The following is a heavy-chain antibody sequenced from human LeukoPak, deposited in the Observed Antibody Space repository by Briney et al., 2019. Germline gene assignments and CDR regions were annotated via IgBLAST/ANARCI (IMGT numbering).Heavy chain of an antibody. CDR1: GFTFTRSA. D-gene: IGHD3-3*01. CDR2: IVVGSGNT. J-gene: IGHJ5*02. V-gene: IGHV1-58*02. Sequence: SVKVSCKASGFTFTRSAMQWVRQARGQWVEWIGWIVVGSGNTNYAEKFQERVTITRDMSTSTAYMELSSLRSDDTAVYYCARGRGIIQYYDFWSGYYVWFDPWGQGTLVTVSS. CDR3: ARGRGIIQYYDFWSGYYVWFDP.